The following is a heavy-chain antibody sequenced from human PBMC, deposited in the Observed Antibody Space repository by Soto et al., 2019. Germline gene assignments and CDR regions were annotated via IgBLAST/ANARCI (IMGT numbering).Heavy chain of an antibody. Sequence: QVQLRESGGGVVQPGGSLTLSSVTSGFIFRSHSIHWFRQAPGRGLEWVAVTSADDSTKFYAQSVKGRFIVSRDNFMNTLYLQMSSLRPDDTDVYFCAREVVLFGWYFDNWGQGIPVIVSS. D-gene: IGHD3-16*01. J-gene: IGHJ4*01. V-gene: IGHV3-30-3*01. CDR2: TSADDSTK. CDR1: GFIFRSHS. CDR3: AREVVLFGWYFDN.